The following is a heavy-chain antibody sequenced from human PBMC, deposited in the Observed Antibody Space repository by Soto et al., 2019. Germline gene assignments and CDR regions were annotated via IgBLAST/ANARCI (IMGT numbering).Heavy chain of an antibody. D-gene: IGHD3-3*01. Sequence: QVHLQESGPGLVKPSETLSLTCSVSGGTISGYYWTWIRQPAGKGLEWIGRIYSSGNPKYNPSLQSRVTMSIDTSNNQFSLRLTSVTAADTAVYYCARGQRFSDWFDPWGQGTLVTVSS. V-gene: IGHV4-4*07. CDR3: ARGQRFSDWFDP. J-gene: IGHJ5*02. CDR2: IYSSGNP. CDR1: GGTISGYY.